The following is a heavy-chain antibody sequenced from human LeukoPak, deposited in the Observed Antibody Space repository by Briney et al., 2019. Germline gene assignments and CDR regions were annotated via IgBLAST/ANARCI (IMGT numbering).Heavy chain of an antibody. D-gene: IGHD3-10*01. Sequence: SETLSLTCTVSGGSISSGDYYWSWIRQPPGKGLEWIGYIYYSGSTYYNPSLKSRVTISVDTSKNQFSLKLSSVTAADTAVYYCARGNIERRGITMVRGVPYGMDVWGQGTTVTVSS. CDR1: GGSISSGDYY. J-gene: IGHJ6*02. V-gene: IGHV4-30-4*01. CDR2: IYYSGST. CDR3: ARGNIERRGITMVRGVPYGMDV.